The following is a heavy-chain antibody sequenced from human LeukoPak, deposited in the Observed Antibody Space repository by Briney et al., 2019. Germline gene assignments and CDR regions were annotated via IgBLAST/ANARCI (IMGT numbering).Heavy chain of an antibody. CDR2: IYPGDSDT. CDR1: GYSFTSYW. Sequence: GESLKISCKGSGYSFTSYWIGWVRQMPGKGLEWMGIIYPGDSDTRYNPSFQGQVTISANKSISTAYLQWSSLKASDTAMYYCARIPVVVTATGGAFDIWGQGTMVTVSS. J-gene: IGHJ3*02. CDR3: ARIPVVVTATGGAFDI. D-gene: IGHD2-21*02. V-gene: IGHV5-51*01.